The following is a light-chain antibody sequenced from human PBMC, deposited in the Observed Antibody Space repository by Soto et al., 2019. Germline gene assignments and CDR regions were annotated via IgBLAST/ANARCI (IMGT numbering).Light chain of an antibody. V-gene: IGLV2-23*02. J-gene: IGLJ1*01. CDR2: EVS. CDR3: CSYAGSSTFSYV. Sequence: QSALTQPASVSGSPGQSITISCTGTSSDVGSYNLVSWYQQHPGKAPKLMIYEVSKRPSGVSNRFSGSKSGNTASLTISGLQAEDEADYCCCSYAGSSTFSYVFGTGTKVNVL. CDR1: SSDVGSYNL.